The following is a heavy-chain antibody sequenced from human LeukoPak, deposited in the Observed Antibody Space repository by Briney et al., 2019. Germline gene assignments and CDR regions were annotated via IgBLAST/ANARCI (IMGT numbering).Heavy chain of an antibody. J-gene: IGHJ4*02. CDR1: GFIFRSFG. CDR3: AKEKKYYYDGSGYPGYDY. V-gene: IGHV3-30*02. D-gene: IGHD3-22*01. CDR2: IRYDGINK. Sequence: GGSLRPSCAASGFIFRSFGIHWVRQAPGKGLEWVAFIRYDGINKYYADSVKGRFTISRDNSKNTLYLQMNSLRAEDTAVYYCAKEKKYYYDGSGYPGYDYWGQGTLVTVSS.